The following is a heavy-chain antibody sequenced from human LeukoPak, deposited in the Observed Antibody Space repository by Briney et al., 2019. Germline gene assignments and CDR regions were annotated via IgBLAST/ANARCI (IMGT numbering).Heavy chain of an antibody. D-gene: IGHD3-22*01. J-gene: IGHJ1*01. V-gene: IGHV3-11*01. CDR2: MSSSGTTN. CDR1: GFTFSDYY. CDR3: ARGYYDTSGYPLFQH. Sequence: GGSLRLSCVASGFTFSDYYMSWIRQAPGKGLEWISYMSSSGTTNYYADSVKGRFTISRDNAKNSPYLQMDSLRAEDTAVYHCARGYYDTSGYPLFQHWGQGTLVTVSS.